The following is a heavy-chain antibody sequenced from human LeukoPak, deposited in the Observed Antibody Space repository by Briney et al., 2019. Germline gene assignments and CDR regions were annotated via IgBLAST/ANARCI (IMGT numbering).Heavy chain of an antibody. J-gene: IGHJ4*02. CDR1: GFAVSGNY. CDR3: ARADLEWRHLYYFDY. CDR2: MSSGGDI. Sequence: PGGSLRLSCAASGFAVSGNYMSWVRQAPGKGLEWVSLMSSGGDINYVDSVKGRFTISRDNSKNTLYLQMNSLRAEDTAVYYCARADLEWRHLYYFDYWGQGTLVTVSS. D-gene: IGHD3-3*01. V-gene: IGHV3-53*01.